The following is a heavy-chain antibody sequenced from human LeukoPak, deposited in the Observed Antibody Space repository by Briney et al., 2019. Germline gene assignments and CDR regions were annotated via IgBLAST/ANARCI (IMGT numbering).Heavy chain of an antibody. CDR3: TKGRGFDV. CDR2: IPGSGGAT. Sequence: GGSLRLSCEASGFTFSSYAIRWVRQAPGTGLEWVSSIPGSGGATYYADSVRGRFSISRDSSKNTVYLQMNSLRDEDTAVYYCTKGRGFDVWGQGTTVTVSS. CDR1: GFTFSSYA. V-gene: IGHV3-23*01. J-gene: IGHJ6*02.